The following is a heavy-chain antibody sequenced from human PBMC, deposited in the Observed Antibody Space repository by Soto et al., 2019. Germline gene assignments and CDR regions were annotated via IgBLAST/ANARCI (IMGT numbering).Heavy chain of an antibody. D-gene: IGHD4-17*01. Sequence: QAHLVQSGPEVKKPGASVKVSCKGSGYIFTSYGIDWVRQAPGQGLEWKGWISAHNGNTEYAQKFQGRVTVTRDTATSTAYLALRSHRSDDTALYYCARGRYGDYWGQGALVTVSS. V-gene: IGHV1-18*01. J-gene: IGHJ4*02. CDR2: ISAHNGNT. CDR1: GYIFTSYG. CDR3: ARGRYGDY.